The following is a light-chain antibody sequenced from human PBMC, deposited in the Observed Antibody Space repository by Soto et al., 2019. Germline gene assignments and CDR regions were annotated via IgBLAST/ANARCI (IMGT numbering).Light chain of an antibody. CDR1: HYISNW. J-gene: IGKJ2*03. CDR3: QQYHSHRYS. CDR2: KAS. Sequence: DIPMTQSPSTLSASVGDRVTITCRASHYISNWLAWYQQEPGKAPKLLISKASSLEGGVPSRFSGRGSGTDFTLTITSLQPDDFATYYCQQYHSHRYSFGQGTKLEIK. V-gene: IGKV1-5*03.